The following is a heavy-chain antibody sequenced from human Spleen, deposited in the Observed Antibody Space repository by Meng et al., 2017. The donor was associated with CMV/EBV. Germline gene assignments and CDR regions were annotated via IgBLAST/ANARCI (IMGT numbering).Heavy chain of an antibody. Sequence: SSVFTFSIYSMNCVHPAPGNVLELVPSISSSSIYICYADSVKGRFTISRDNAKISLSLQMNSLRAEDTAVYYCARDQRYSNLYYFDYWGQGTLVTVSS. J-gene: IGHJ4*02. V-gene: IGHV3-21*01. CDR1: VFTFSIYS. CDR2: ISSSSIYI. CDR3: ARDQRYSNLYYFDY. D-gene: IGHD4-11*01.